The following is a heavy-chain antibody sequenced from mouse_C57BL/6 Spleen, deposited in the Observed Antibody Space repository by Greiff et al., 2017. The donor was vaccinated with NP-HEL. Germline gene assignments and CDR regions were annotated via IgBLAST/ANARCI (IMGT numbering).Heavy chain of an antibody. V-gene: IGHV3-6*01. CDR3: ARGVNWYFDV. Sequence: EVQLVESGPGLVKPSQSLSLTCSVTGYSITSGYYWNWIRQFPGNKLEWMGYISYDGSNNYNPSLKNRISITRDTSKNQFFLKLNSVTTEDTATYYCARGVNWYFDVWGTGTTVTVSS. CDR2: ISYDGSN. J-gene: IGHJ1*03. CDR1: GYSITSGYY. D-gene: IGHD2-1*01.